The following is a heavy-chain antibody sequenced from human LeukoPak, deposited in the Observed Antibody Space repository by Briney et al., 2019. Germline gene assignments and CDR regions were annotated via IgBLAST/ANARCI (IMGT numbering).Heavy chain of an antibody. J-gene: IGHJ4*02. D-gene: IGHD6-19*01. CDR2: INHSGYT. CDR3: TRAVAGHPD. CDR1: GVPFSNYY. Sequence: PSETLSLTCAVSGVPFSNYYWSWVRHSQTNGLELNGEINHSGYTNYNPSLKSRVPISIDTSKTQFSLLLTSVTAAATDVSVCTRAVAGHPDWGKGTLVTVST. V-gene: IGHV4-34*01.